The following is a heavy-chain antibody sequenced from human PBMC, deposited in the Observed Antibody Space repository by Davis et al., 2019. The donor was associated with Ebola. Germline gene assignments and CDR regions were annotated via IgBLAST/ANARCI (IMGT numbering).Heavy chain of an antibody. Sequence: GESLKISCAASGFTFSNAWMNWVRQAPGKGLEWVGRIKSKTDGGTTDYAAPVKGRFTISRDDSKNTLYLQMNSLRAEDTAVYFCARQLPYYSYGMDVWGQGTTVTVSS. CDR2: IKSKTDGGTT. CDR3: ARQLPYYSYGMDV. J-gene: IGHJ6*02. CDR1: GFTFSNAW. D-gene: IGHD2-2*01. V-gene: IGHV3-15*07.